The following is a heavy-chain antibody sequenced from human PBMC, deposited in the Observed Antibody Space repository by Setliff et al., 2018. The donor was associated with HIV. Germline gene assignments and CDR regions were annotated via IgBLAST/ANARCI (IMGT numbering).Heavy chain of an antibody. CDR2: IYSGGST. CDR1: GGSISSSSYY. J-gene: IGHJ5*02. CDR3: ARDLPDLTGRSLDP. D-gene: IGHD7-27*01. V-gene: IGHV4-61*02. Sequence: PSETLSLTCTVSGGSISSSSYYWGWIRQPAGKGLEWIGRIYSGGSTNYNPSLNSRVTMSVDTSKNQFSLKLNSVTAADTAVYYCARDLPDLTGRSLDPWGQGTLVTVSS.